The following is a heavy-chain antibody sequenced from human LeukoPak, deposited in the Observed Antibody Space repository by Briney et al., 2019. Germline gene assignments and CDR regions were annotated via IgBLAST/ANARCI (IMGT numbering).Heavy chain of an antibody. CDR1: AFSFIMYA. J-gene: IGHJ2*01. D-gene: IGHD4-11*01. Sequence: GGSVRLLHPAYAFSFIMYATHCVSQAPGKGLEYLSAISSNGGSTYYADSVKGRFTISRDNSKNTLYLQMSSLRAEDTAVYDCVSRVTAYWYFDLWGRDTLVTVAS. V-gene: IGHV3-64D*09. CDR3: VSRVTAYWYFDL. CDR2: ISSNGGST.